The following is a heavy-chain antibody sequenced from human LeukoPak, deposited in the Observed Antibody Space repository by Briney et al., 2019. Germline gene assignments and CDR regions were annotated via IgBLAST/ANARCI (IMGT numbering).Heavy chain of an antibody. CDR1: GYTFTGYY. CDR3: ARSTGTTFGLSDY. D-gene: IGHD3-16*01. J-gene: IGHJ4*02. Sequence: GASVKVSCKASGYTFTGYYMHWVRQAPGQGLEWMGWINPNGGGTNYAQKFHGRVTMTRGTSTSTAYMELSRLRSDDTAVYYCARSTGTTFGLSDYWGQGTLVTVSS. V-gene: IGHV1-2*02. CDR2: INPNGGGT.